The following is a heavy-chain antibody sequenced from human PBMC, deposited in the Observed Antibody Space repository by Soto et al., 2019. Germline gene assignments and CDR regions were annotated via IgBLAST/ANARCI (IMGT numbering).Heavy chain of an antibody. J-gene: IGHJ4*02. V-gene: IGHV3-30-3*01. CDR2: ISYDGSGK. Sequence: GGSLRLSCAASGFTFSRYGMHWVRQAPGKGLEWVAVISYDGSGKYYADSMKGRFTISKDSSKNTLYLQMNSLRPEDTAVYYCVCEIFGVVGSAFDYWGQGTQVTVSS. D-gene: IGHD3-3*01. CDR1: GFTFSRYG. CDR3: VCEIFGVVGSAFDY.